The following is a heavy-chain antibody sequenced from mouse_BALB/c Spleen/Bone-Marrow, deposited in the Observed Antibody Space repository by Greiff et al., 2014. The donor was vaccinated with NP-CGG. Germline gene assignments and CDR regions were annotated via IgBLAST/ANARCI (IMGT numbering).Heavy chain of an antibody. CDR2: INPSTGYT. CDR3: ARIYYYGRDY. J-gene: IGHJ2*01. D-gene: IGHD1-1*01. V-gene: IGHV1-7*01. CDR1: GYTFTNYW. Sequence: QVPLKQSGAELAKPGASVKMSCKASGYTFTNYWVHWGKQRPGQGLEWIGYINPSTGYTEYNQKFKDKATLTADKSSSTAYMQLSSLTSEDSAVYYCARIYYYGRDYWGQGTTLTVSS.